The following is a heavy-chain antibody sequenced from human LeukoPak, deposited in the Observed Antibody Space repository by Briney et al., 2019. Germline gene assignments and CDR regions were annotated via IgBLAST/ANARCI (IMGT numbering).Heavy chain of an antibody. Sequence: GGSLRLSCAASGFTFSSYSMNWVRQAPGKGLEWVSSIISSSSYIYYADSVKGRFTISRDNPKNSLYLQMNSLRAEDTAVYYCARADEGYYDSSGYYYWFDPWGQGTLVTVSS. D-gene: IGHD3-22*01. V-gene: IGHV3-21*04. J-gene: IGHJ5*02. CDR3: ARADEGYYDSSGYYYWFDP. CDR2: IISSSSYI. CDR1: GFTFSSYS.